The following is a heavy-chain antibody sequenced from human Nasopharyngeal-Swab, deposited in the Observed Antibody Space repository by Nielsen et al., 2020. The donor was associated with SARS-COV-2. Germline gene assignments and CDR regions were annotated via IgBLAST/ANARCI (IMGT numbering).Heavy chain of an antibody. V-gene: IGHV4-39*01. CDR1: GGAMTKTSYY. CDR2: IYESGTT. Sequence: SETLSLTCTVSGGAMTKTSYYWGWVRQAPGKGLEWIGSIYESGTTYYNPALKSRVSISVDTSRNQFSLNLASVTAADTAIYYWVRPFAGSGPYWYYYMDVWGKGTTVTVSS. J-gene: IGHJ6*03. CDR3: VRPFAGSGPYWYYYMDV. D-gene: IGHD6-25*01.